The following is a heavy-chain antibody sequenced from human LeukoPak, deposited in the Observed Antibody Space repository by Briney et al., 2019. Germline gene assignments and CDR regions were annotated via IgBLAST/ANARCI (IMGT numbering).Heavy chain of an antibody. V-gene: IGHV1-46*01. CDR1: GYTFTSYY. Sequence: ASVTLSCKAFGYTFTSYYMHWVRQAPGQGLEWKGIMNPSDGSTSYAQKFQDRVSMTRDTSTSTVYMELSSLRSEDTAVYYFARGISITMVRGVIDYWGQGTLVTVS. D-gene: IGHD3-10*01. J-gene: IGHJ4*02. CDR3: ARGISITMVRGVIDY. CDR2: MNPSDGST.